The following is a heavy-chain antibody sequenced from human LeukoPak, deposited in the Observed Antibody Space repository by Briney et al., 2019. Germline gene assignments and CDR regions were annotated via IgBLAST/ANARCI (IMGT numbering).Heavy chain of an antibody. D-gene: IGHD3-10*01. V-gene: IGHV1-8*01. Sequence: ASVKVSCKASGYTFTSYYMHWVRQATGQGLEWMGWMNPNSGNTGYAQKFQGRVTITRNTSISTAYMELSSLRSEDTAVYYCARGSAGITMVRGVIITKGWFDPWGQGTLVTVSS. CDR3: ARGSAGITMVRGVIITKGWFDP. J-gene: IGHJ5*02. CDR1: GYTFTSYY. CDR2: MNPNSGNT.